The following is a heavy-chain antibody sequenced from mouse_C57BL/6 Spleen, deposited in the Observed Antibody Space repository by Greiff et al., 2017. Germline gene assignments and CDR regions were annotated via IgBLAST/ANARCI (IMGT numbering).Heavy chain of an antibody. CDR2: INPGGGGT. V-gene: IGHV1-54*01. CDR1: GYAFTNYL. D-gene: IGHD2-10*01. CDR3: ARSPYFGNNALFAD. J-gene: IGHJ3*01. Sequence: VQRVESGAELVRPGTSVKVSCKASGYAFTNYLIEWVKQRPGQGLEWIGVINPGGGGTNYNEKFKGTATLTADKSSSTAYMQLSSLASEDSAVYFCARSPYFGNNALFADWGQGSLVTVSA.